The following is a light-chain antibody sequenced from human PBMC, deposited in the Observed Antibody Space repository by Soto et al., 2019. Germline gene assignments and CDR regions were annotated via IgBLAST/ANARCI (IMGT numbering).Light chain of an antibody. V-gene: IGKV2-30*01. Sequence: DVVMTQSPLSLPVTLGQPASISCRSSQGLVDTDGNTYLNWFQQRPGQSPRRLISQVSNRDSGVQERCRGSGPATDSKLAISRVEAEGGGGYVCMHGTRWPWTFGKGTKVE. J-gene: IGKJ1*01. CDR2: QVS. CDR1: QGLVDTDGNTY. CDR3: MHGTRWPWT.